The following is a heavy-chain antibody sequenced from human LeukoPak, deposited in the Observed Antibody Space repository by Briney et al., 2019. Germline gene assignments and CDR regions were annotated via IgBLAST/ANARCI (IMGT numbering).Heavy chain of an antibody. D-gene: IGHD2/OR15-2a*01. J-gene: IGHJ3*02. V-gene: IGHV3-43*02. CDR2: ISGDGGRT. Sequence: GSLRLSCAASGFTFGNYAMHWVRQAPGKGLDWVSLISGDGGRTFYADSVKGRFTISRDNSKNTLSLQMISLRTEDTAFYYCAKFSRTFDAFDMWGQGTRVTVSS. CDR3: AKFSRTFDAFDM. CDR1: GFTFGNYA.